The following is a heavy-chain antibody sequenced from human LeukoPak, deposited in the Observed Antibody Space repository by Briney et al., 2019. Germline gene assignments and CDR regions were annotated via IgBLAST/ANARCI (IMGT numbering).Heavy chain of an antibody. D-gene: IGHD3-16*01. V-gene: IGHV4-39*01. CDR1: GGSISSSSYY. J-gene: IGHJ3*02. Sequence: PSETLSLTCTVSGGSISSSSYYWGWIRQPPGKGLEWIGSIYYSGSTYYNPSLKSRVTISVDTSKNQFSLKLSSVTAADTAVYYCARHIPPGLAESDAFDIWGQGTMVTVSS. CDR3: ARHIPPGLAESDAFDI. CDR2: IYYSGST.